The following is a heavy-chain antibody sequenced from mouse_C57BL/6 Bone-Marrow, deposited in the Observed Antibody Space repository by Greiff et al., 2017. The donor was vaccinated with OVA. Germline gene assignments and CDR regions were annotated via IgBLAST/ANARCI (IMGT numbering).Heavy chain of an antibody. CDR3: AVNYGFDY. CDR1: GYSFTGYY. CDR2: INPSTGGT. D-gene: IGHD1-1*01. J-gene: IGHJ2*01. V-gene: IGHV1-42*01. Sequence: VQLQQSGPELVKPGASVKISCKASGYSFTGYYMNWVKQSPEKSLEWIGEINPSTGGTTYNQKFKAKATLTVDKSSSTAYMQLKSLTSEDSAVYYCAVNYGFDYWGQGTTLTVSS.